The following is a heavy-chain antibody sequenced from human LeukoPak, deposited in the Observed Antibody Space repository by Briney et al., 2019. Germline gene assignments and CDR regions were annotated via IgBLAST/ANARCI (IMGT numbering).Heavy chain of an antibody. D-gene: IGHD4-11*01. J-gene: IGHJ4*02. Sequence: GGSLRLSCAASGFTFSTYVMSWVRQAPGKGLEWVSINYSGGSTYYADSVKGRFTISRDNSKNTLYLQMNSLRAEDTAVYYCARDPNDYTGYWGQGTLVTVSS. CDR3: ARDPNDYTGY. V-gene: IGHV3-66*02. CDR1: GFTFSTYV. CDR2: NYSGGST.